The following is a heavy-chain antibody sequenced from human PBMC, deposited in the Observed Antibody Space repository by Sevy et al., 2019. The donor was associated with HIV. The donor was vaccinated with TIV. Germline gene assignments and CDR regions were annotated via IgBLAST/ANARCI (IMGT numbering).Heavy chain of an antibody. CDR1: GFTFSSYG. J-gene: IGHJ6*02. Sequence: GGSLRLSCAASGFTFSSYGMHWVRQAPGKGLEWVAVISYDGSNKYYADSVKGRFTISRDNSKNTLYLQMNSLRAEDTAVYYCAKDAVRWSGAIYYYGIDVWGQGTTVTVSS. V-gene: IGHV3-30*18. CDR3: AKDAVRWSGAIYYYGIDV. CDR2: ISYDGSNK. D-gene: IGHD2-15*01.